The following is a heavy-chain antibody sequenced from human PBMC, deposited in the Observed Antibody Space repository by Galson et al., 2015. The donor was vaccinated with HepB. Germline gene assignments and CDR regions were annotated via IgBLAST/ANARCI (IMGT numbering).Heavy chain of an antibody. D-gene: IGHD4-11*01. Sequence: SLRLSCAASGFTVSSNYMSWVRQAPGKGLEWVSVIYSGGSTYYADSVKGRFTISRDNSKNTLYLQMNSLRAEDTAVYYCARDWSVTNHDAFDIWGQGTMVTVSS. CDR3: ARDWSVTNHDAFDI. V-gene: IGHV3-53*01. CDR1: GFTVSSNY. J-gene: IGHJ3*02. CDR2: IYSGGST.